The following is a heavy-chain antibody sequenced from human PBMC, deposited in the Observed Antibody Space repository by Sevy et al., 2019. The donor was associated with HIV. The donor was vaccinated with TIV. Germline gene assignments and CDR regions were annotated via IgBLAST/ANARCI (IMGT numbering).Heavy chain of an antibody. V-gene: IGHV3-21*01. Sequence: GGSLRLSCAASGFTFSSYSMNWVRQAPGKGLEWVSSISSSSSYIYYADSVKGRFTISRDNAKNSLYLQMNSLRAEDTAFYYCARLGIVVVKALDIWGQGTMVTVSS. CDR2: ISSSSSYI. CDR3: ARLGIVVVKALDI. J-gene: IGHJ3*02. CDR1: GFTFSSYS. D-gene: IGHD3-22*01.